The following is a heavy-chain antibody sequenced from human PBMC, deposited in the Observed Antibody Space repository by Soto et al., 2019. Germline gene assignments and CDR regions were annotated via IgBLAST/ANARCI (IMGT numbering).Heavy chain of an antibody. CDR1: GFTFSSYW. CDR2: INSDGSST. D-gene: IGHD5-18*01. V-gene: IGHV3-74*01. J-gene: IGHJ4*02. CDR3: AREEDTTMGAPIDY. Sequence: EVQLVESGGGLVKPGGSLRLSCAASGFTFSSYWMHWVRQAPGKGLVWVSRINSDGSSTSYADSVKGRLTISRDNAKNTLYLQMNSLRAEDTAVYYCAREEDTTMGAPIDYWGQGTLVTVSS.